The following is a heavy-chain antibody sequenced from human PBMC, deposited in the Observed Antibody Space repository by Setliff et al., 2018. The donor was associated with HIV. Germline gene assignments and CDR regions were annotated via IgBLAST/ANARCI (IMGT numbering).Heavy chain of an antibody. V-gene: IGHV4-39*01. Sequence: SETLSLTCTVSGGSISSNDYCWGWIRQPPGKGLEWIGNIYYSGSFYHNPSLTSRLSMSVATSKNQFSLKLSSVTAADTAVYYCARLVTVVTLNYMDVWGKGTTVTVSS. CDR1: GGSISSNDYC. CDR3: ARLVTVVTLNYMDV. J-gene: IGHJ6*03. CDR2: IYYSGSF. D-gene: IGHD2-21*02.